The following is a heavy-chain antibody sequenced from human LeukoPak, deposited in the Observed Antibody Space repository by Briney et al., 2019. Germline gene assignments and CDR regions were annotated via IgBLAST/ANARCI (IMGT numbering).Heavy chain of an antibody. V-gene: IGHV3-66*01. D-gene: IGHD3-22*01. Sequence: GGSLRLSCAASGFTVSSNYMSWVRQAPGKGLEWVSVIYSGGSTYYADSVKGRFTISRDNSKNTLYLQMNSLRAEDTAVYYCARDVVKYYYDSSGYSSWGQGTLVTVSS. CDR1: GFTVSSNY. CDR2: IYSGGST. J-gene: IGHJ4*02. CDR3: ARDVVKYYYDSSGYSS.